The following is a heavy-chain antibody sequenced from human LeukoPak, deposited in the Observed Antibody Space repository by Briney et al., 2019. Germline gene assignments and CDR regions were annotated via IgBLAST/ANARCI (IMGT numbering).Heavy chain of an antibody. J-gene: IGHJ6*02. Sequence: PGGSLRLSCAASGCTFSSYSMNWVRQAPGKGLEWVSYISSSSSTIYYADSVKGRFTISRDNSKNTLYLQMNSLRAEDTAVYYCAKPFSSAVVPAAYYYYGMDVWGQGTTVTVSS. CDR2: ISSSSSTI. CDR1: GCTFSSYS. D-gene: IGHD2-2*01. V-gene: IGHV3-48*01. CDR3: AKPFSSAVVPAAYYYYGMDV.